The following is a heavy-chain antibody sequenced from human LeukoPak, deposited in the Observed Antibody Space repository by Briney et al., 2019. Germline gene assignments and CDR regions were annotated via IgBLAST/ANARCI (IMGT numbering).Heavy chain of an antibody. V-gene: IGHV3-66*01. CDR1: GFTVGNNY. D-gene: IGHD3-3*02. CDR3: AAFSHKGV. CDR2: IYSAGST. J-gene: IGHJ6*02. Sequence: GGSLRLSCAASGFTVGNNYMSWVRQARGKGLEWVSLIYSAGSTYYADSVRGRFTISRDSSKNTLFHQLNSLRAEDTAVYYCAAFSHKGVWGQGTTVTVS.